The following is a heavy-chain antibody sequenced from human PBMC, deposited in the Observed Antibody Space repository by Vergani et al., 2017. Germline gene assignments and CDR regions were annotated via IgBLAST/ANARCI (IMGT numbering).Heavy chain of an antibody. J-gene: IGHJ4*02. Sequence: QVQLVESGGGVVQPGRSLRLSCAASGCTFSSYGMHWVRQAPGKGLEWVAVIWYDGSNKYYADSVKGRFTISRDNSKNTLYLQMNSLRAEDTAVYYCAKLFLFHTPYYDFWSGYYKGGYYFDYWGQGTLVTVSS. CDR2: IWYDGSNK. V-gene: IGHV3-33*06. CDR3: AKLFLFHTPYYDFWSGYYKGGYYFDY. CDR1: GCTFSSYG. D-gene: IGHD3-3*01.